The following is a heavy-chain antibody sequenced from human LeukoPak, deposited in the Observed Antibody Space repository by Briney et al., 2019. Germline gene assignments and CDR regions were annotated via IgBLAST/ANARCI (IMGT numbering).Heavy chain of an antibody. J-gene: IGHJ4*02. CDR2: IWYDGSNK. D-gene: IGHD2-15*01. Sequence: GGSLRLSCAASGFTFSSYAMHWVRQAPGKGLEWVAFIWYDGSNKYYADSVKGRFTISRDNSRNTLFLQMNSLRVEDTAVYYCATDRATQYFDYWGQGTLVGVPS. CDR3: ATDRATQYFDY. V-gene: IGHV3-33*08. CDR1: GFTFSSYA.